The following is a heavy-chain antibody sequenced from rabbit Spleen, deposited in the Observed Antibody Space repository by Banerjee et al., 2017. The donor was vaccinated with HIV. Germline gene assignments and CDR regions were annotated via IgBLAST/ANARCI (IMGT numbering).Heavy chain of an antibody. CDR1: GFDFSSYY. Sequence: QLKESGGGLVQPGGSLKVSCIASGFDFSSYYMSWVRQAPGKGLEWIGYFDPVFGSTYYASWVNGQFTISSHNAQNTLYLQLNSLTAADTATYFCARRDAGYAAFNLWGPGTLVTVS. J-gene: IGHJ4*01. CDR2: FDPVFGST. CDR3: ARRDAGYAAFNL. V-gene: IGHV1S7*01. D-gene: IGHD6-1*01.